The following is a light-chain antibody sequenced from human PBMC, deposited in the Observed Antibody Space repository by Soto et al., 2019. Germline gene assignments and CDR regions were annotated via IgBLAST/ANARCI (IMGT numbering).Light chain of an antibody. CDR1: QSINIY. CDR3: QQSFSTPQT. CDR2: VAS. V-gene: IGKV1-39*01. Sequence: DIQMTQSPSSLSASVGDSVTITCRASQSINIYLSWYQQKPGKAPKLLINVASTLQGGVPSRFSGSGSGTDFSLSISSVQPEDSATYYCQQSFSTPQTFGGGTRVEIK. J-gene: IGKJ4*01.